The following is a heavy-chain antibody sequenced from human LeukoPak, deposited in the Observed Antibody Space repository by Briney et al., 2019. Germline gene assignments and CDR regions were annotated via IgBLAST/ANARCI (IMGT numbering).Heavy chain of an antibody. J-gene: IGHJ5*02. Sequence: SETLSFTCTVSGVSISSYYWSWIRQPAGKALEWIGRIYTAESTNYNPSLKSRVTMSVDTSKNQFSLILSSVTAADTAVYYCARETTVWVGFDPWGQGTLVTVSS. CDR1: GVSISSYY. CDR2: IYTAEST. V-gene: IGHV4-4*07. D-gene: IGHD4-17*01. CDR3: ARETTVWVGFDP.